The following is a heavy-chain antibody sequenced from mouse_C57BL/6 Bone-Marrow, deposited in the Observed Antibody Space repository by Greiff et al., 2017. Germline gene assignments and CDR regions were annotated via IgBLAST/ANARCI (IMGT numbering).Heavy chain of an antibody. J-gene: IGHJ4*01. CDR1: GFTFSSYG. CDR2: ISSGGSYT. CDR3: ARRSYAMDY. V-gene: IGHV5-6*01. Sequence: EVHLVESGGDLVKPGGSLKLSCAASGFTFSSYGMSWVRQTPDKRLEWVATISSGGSYTYYPDSVKGRFTISRDNDKNTLYLQMSSLKSEDTAMYYCARRSYAMDYWGQGTSVTVSS.